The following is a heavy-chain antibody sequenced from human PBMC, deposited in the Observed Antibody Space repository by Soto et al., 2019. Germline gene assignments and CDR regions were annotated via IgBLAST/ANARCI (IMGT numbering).Heavy chain of an antibody. CDR2: VSPYNGNA. V-gene: IGHV1-18*04. Sequence: ASVKVSCKTSGYTFSNYAISWVRQAPGQGLEWMGWVSPYNGNANYTEKFQGRVSMTTDTSTTTAYMELTSLTSDDTAIYYCARPISLIMAAPAYWGQGTLVTVSP. D-gene: IGHD3-3*01. CDR1: GYTFSNYA. J-gene: IGHJ4*02. CDR3: ARPISLIMAAPAY.